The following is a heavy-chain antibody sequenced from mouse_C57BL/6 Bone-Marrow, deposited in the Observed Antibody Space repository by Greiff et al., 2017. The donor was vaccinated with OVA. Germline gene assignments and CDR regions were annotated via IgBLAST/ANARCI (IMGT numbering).Heavy chain of an antibody. CDR3: ASLYYYGSSYDWYFDV. CDR1: GFTFSDYY. Sequence: EVKLVESEGGLVQPGSSMKLSCTASGFTFSDYYMAWVRQVPEKGLEWVANINYDGSSTYYLDSLKSRFIISRDNAKNILYLQMSSLKSEDTATYYCASLYYYGSSYDWYFDVWGTGTTVTVSS. D-gene: IGHD1-1*01. CDR2: INYDGSST. J-gene: IGHJ1*03. V-gene: IGHV5-16*01.